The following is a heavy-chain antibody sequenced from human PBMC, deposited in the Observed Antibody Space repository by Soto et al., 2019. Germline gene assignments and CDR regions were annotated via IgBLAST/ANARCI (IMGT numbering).Heavy chain of an antibody. CDR3: ARGGRIAVAGTTSYGMDV. V-gene: IGHV1-46*01. D-gene: IGHD6-19*01. CDR1: GYTFTSYY. Sequence: GASVKVSCKASGYTFTSYYIHWVRQAPGQGLEWMVIINPSGGSTSYAQKFQGRVTMTRDTSTSTLYMELSSLRSEDTAVYYCARGGRIAVAGTTSYGMDVWGQGTTVNVSS. CDR2: INPSGGST. J-gene: IGHJ6*02.